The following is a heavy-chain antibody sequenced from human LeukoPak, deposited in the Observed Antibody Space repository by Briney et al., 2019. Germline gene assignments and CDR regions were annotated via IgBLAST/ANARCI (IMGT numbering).Heavy chain of an antibody. CDR3: AKAAPELNGTYYDFWLDY. J-gene: IGHJ4*02. CDR1: GFTFSSYG. CDR2: ISYDGSHK. V-gene: IGHV3-30*18. Sequence: GGTLRLSCAASGFTFSSYGMHWVRQAPGKGLELVAVISYDGSHKYYADSVKGRFTISRDNSKNTLYLQMNSLRAEDTAVYYCAKAAPELNGTYYDFWLDYWGQGTLVTVSS. D-gene: IGHD3-3*01.